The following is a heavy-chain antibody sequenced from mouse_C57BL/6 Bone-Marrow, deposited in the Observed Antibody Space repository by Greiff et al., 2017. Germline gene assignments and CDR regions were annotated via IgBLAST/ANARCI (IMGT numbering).Heavy chain of an antibody. J-gene: IGHJ4*01. V-gene: IGHV1-42*01. CDR1: GYSFTGYY. D-gene: IGHD1-1*01. CDR2: INPSTGGT. Sequence: VQLQQSGPELVKPGASVKISCKASGYSFTGYYMNWVKQSPEKSLEWIGEINPSTGGTTYNQKFKAKATLTVEKSSSTAYMQLKSLTSEDSAVYYCARGGDGSSDVYAMDYWGQGTSVTVAS. CDR3: ARGGDGSSDVYAMDY.